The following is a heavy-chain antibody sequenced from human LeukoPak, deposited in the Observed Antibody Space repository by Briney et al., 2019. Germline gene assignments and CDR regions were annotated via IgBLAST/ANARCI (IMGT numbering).Heavy chain of an antibody. J-gene: IGHJ4*02. V-gene: IGHV1-69*05. CDR2: IIPIFGTA. CDR1: GGTFSSYA. D-gene: IGHD4-23*01. Sequence: SVKVSCKASGGTFSSYAISWVRQAPGQGLEWMGGIIPIFGTANYAQKFQGRVTITTDESTSAAYMELSSLRSEDTAVYYCARDNRWDYGGPGFDYWGQGTLVTVSS. CDR3: ARDNRWDYGGPGFDY.